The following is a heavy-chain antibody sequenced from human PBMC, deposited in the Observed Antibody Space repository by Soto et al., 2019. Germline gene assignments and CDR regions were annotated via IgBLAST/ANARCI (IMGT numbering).Heavy chain of an antibody. J-gene: IGHJ4*02. V-gene: IGHV4-59*11. Sequence: QVQLQESGPGLVKPSETLSLIRTVSGGSISSHYWSWIRQPPGKGLEWIGYVYYSGSTNYNPSLKSRVTISVDTSKNQFSLKLSSVTAADTAVYHCARGDYSDSSGLYFDYWGQGTLVTVSS. CDR1: GGSISSHY. CDR2: VYYSGST. D-gene: IGHD3-22*01. CDR3: ARGDYSDSSGLYFDY.